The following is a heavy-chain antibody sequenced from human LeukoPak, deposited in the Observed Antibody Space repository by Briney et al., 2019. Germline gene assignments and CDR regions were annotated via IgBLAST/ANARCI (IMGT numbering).Heavy chain of an antibody. V-gene: IGHV3-13*01. CDR2: IGATGDT. D-gene: IGHD3-16*01. CDR3: VLGAYVNDDKTAFHI. Sequence: SGGSLRLFCAASGLTFSSYDMLWLRHAPGRGLEWVTMIGATGDTCYACSVKGLFTISRENAKKSLYLQLSSLRGEDTAVYFCVLGAYVNDDKTAFHIWGPGTMVTVSS. CDR1: GLTFSSYD. J-gene: IGHJ3*02.